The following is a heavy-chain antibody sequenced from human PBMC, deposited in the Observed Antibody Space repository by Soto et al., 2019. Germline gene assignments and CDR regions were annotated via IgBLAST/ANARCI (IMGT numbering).Heavy chain of an antibody. V-gene: IGHV1-46*01. CDR1: GYTFTSYY. J-gene: IGHJ4*02. CDR2: INPSGGST. D-gene: IGHD6-19*01. Sequence: ASVKVSCKASGYTFTSYYMHWVRQAPGQGLEWMGIINPSGGSTSYAQKFQGRVTMTRDTSTSTVYMELSSLRSEDTAVYYCARGGWSSGWTRQGYYFDYWGKGTLVTVSS. CDR3: ARGGWSSGWTRQGYYFDY.